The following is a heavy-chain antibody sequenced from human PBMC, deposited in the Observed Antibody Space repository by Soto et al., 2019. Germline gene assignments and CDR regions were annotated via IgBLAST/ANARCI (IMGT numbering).Heavy chain of an antibody. Sequence: PSETLSLTCTVSGGSISSGDYSWSWIRQPPGKGLEWIGYIYYSGSTYYNPSLKSRVTISVDTSKNQFSLKLSSVTAADTAVYYGARDDDGGNAFDYWGQGTRVTVSS. CDR2: IYYSGST. CDR1: GGSISSGDYS. J-gene: IGHJ4*02. D-gene: IGHD4-17*01. CDR3: ARDDDGGNAFDY. V-gene: IGHV4-30-4*01.